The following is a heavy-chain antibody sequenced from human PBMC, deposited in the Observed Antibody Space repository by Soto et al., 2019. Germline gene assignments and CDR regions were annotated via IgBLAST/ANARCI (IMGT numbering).Heavy chain of an antibody. CDR1: GGYLSGSY. Sequence: SETLSLTCSVSGGYLSGSYWSWIRQSPGKGLEWLGYVYYTGSTNYSPSLRSRVSISVDTSKNEFSLRLSSVTAADTAVYFCARSVAVPGAHIDYWGQGTQVTVSS. D-gene: IGHD6-19*01. J-gene: IGHJ4*02. CDR2: VYYTGST. CDR3: ARSVAVPGAHIDY. V-gene: IGHV4-59*01.